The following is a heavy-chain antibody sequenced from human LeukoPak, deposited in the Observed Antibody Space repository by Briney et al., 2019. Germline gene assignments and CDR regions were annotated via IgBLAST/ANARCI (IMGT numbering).Heavy chain of an antibody. D-gene: IGHD6-13*01. CDR3: ARGGIAAAGRTGDY. CDR2: MNPNSGNT. Sequence: ASVKVSCKASGYTFTSYDINWVRQATGQGLEWMGWMNPNSGNTGYAQKFQGRVTMTRNTSISTAYMELSSLRSEDTAVYYCARGGIAAAGRTGDYWGQGTLVTVSS. CDR1: GYTFTSYD. V-gene: IGHV1-8*01. J-gene: IGHJ4*02.